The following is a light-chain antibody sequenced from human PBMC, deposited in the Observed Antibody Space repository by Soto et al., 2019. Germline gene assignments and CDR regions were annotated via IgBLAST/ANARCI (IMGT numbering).Light chain of an antibody. CDR1: KLGDKN. V-gene: IGLV3-1*01. Sequence: SYELTQSPSASVSPGQTATITCSGDKLGDKNVCWYQQKSGQSPMLVIYQDTKRPSGIPERFSGSNSGNTATLTISGTQAMDEADYYCQAWDSDTFYVFGTGTKVTVL. CDR3: QAWDSDTFYV. CDR2: QDT. J-gene: IGLJ1*01.